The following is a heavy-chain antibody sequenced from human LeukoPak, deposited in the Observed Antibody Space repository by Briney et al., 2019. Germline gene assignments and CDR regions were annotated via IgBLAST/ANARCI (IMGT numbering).Heavy chain of an antibody. D-gene: IGHD2-15*01. J-gene: IGHJ4*02. V-gene: IGHV3-23*01. CDR1: GFTFSSYA. Sequence: PGGSLRLSCAASGFTFSSYAMSWVRQAPGKGLEWVSAISGSGGSTYYADSVKGRFTISRDNAKNSLYLQMNSLRAEDTAVYYCARDHAVVAATEDHLDYWGQGTLVTVSS. CDR3: ARDHAVVAATEDHLDY. CDR2: ISGSGGST.